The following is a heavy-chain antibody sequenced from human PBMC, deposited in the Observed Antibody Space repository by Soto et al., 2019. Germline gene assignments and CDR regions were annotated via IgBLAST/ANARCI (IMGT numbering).Heavy chain of an antibody. V-gene: IGHV5-51*01. CDR2: IYPGDSDT. CDR1: GYSFTSYW. Sequence: PGESLKISCKGSGYSFTSYWIGWVRQMPGKGLEWMGIIYPGDSDTRYSPSFQGQVTISADRSISTAYLQWSSLKASDTAMYYCARQSTVVPAAELIDYWGQGTLVTVSS. D-gene: IGHD2-2*01. CDR3: ARQSTVVPAAELIDY. J-gene: IGHJ4*02.